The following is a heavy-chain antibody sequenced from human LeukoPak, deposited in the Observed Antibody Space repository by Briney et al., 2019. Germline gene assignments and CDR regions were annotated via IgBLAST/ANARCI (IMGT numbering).Heavy chain of an antibody. CDR2: ISAYNGNT. V-gene: IGHV1-18*01. CDR3: ARRARIAAAGKNWFDP. CDR1: GYIFTSYG. Sequence: ASVKDSCKASGYIFTSYGISWVRQAPGQGLEWMGWISAYNGNTNYAQNLQGRVTMTTDTSTSTAYMELRSLRSDDTAVYYCARRARIAAAGKNWFDPWGQGTLVTVSS. J-gene: IGHJ5*02. D-gene: IGHD6-13*01.